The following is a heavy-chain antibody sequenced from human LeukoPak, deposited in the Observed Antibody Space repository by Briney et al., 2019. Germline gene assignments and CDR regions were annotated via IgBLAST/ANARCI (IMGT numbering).Heavy chain of an antibody. D-gene: IGHD3-3*01. V-gene: IGHV3-20*04. CDR3: ARVLDDFWSGPLKA. CDR1: GFTFDDYG. CDR2: INWNGSST. J-gene: IGHJ5*02. Sequence: GGSLRLSCAASGFTFDDYGMSWVRQAPGKGLEWVSGINWNGSSTGYADSVKGRFTISRDYAKNSLYLQMNSLRAEDTALYYCARVLDDFWSGPLKAWGQGTLVTVSS.